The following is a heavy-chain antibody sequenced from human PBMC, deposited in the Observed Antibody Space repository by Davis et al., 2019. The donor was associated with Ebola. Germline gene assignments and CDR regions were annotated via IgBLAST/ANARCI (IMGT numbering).Heavy chain of an antibody. CDR3: AKGTPGS. CDR2: ISGSDNTR. V-gene: IGHV3-23*01. CDR1: GFTFRSYA. Sequence: GESLKISCAASGFTFRSYAMSWVRQAPGKGLEWVSAISGSDNTRNYADSVKGRFTISRDNSKNTLYLQMNSLRAEDTAVYYCAKGTPGSWGQGTLVTVSS. J-gene: IGHJ4*02. D-gene: IGHD3-10*01.